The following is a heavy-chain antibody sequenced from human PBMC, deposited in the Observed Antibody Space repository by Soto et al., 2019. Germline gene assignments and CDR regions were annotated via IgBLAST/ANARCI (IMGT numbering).Heavy chain of an antibody. V-gene: IGHV4-39*01. CDR2: IYYSGST. D-gene: IGHD5-18*01. CDR1: GGSISSGDYY. CDR3: ACIFSGGYGYGFYYYGMDV. J-gene: IGHJ6*02. Sequence: SETLSLTCTVSGGSISSGDYYWSWIRQPPGKGLEWIGSIYYSGSTYYNPSLKSRVTISVDASKDQFSLKLSSVTAADTAVYYCACIFSGGYGYGFYYYGMDVWGQGTTVTVSS.